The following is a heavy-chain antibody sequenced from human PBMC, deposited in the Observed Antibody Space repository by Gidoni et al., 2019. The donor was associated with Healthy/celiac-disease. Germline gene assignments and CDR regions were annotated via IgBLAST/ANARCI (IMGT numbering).Heavy chain of an antibody. CDR3: ARADYDFWSGSRFDP. CDR2: IKQDGSEK. V-gene: IGHV3-7*03. D-gene: IGHD3-3*01. J-gene: IGHJ5*02. CDR1: GFTFSSYW. Sequence: EVQLVESGGGLVQPGGSLRLSCAASGFTFSSYWMSWVRQAPGKGLEWVANIKQDGSEKYYVDSVKGRFTISRDNAKNSLYLQMNSLRAEDTAVYYCARADYDFWSGSRFDPWGQGTLVTVSS.